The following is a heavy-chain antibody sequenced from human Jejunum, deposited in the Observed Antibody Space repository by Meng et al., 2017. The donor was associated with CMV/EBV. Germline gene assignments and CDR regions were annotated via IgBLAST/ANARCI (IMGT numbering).Heavy chain of an antibody. J-gene: IGHJ4*02. CDR3: AKVGFGWYSIDY. V-gene: IGHV3-30*02. CDR1: GLTVRIYG. Sequence: VQLVSCGGGVVQPGGSRRLSCSASGLTVRIYGMHWVRHAPGKGLEWVAFIRYDGSVQHYADSVKGRFTISRDNSWNMLSLEMNSLRPEDTAVYYCAKVGFGWYSIDYWGQGTLVTVSS. D-gene: IGHD6-19*01. CDR2: IRYDGSVQ.